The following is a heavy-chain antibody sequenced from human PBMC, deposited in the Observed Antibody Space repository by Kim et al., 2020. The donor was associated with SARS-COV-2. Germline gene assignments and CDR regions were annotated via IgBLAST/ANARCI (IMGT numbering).Heavy chain of an antibody. CDR1: GGSISSSSYY. J-gene: IGHJ6*02. D-gene: IGHD3-10*01. CDR2: IYYSGST. V-gene: IGHV4-39*01. Sequence: SETLSLTFTVSGGSISSSSYYWGWIRQPPGKGLEWIGSIYYSGSTYYNPSLKSRITISVDTSKNQFSLKLSSVTAADTAVYYCARQAIRFGELLSDYYCYYCMDVWGQGTTVTVSS. CDR3: ARQAIRFGELLSDYYCYYCMDV.